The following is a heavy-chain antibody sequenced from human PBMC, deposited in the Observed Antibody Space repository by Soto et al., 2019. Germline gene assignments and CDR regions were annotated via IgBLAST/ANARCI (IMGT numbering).Heavy chain of an antibody. D-gene: IGHD3-16*02. CDR2: INAGNGNT. J-gene: IGHJ4*02. CDR3: ARVRVTFGGVIVLGYFDY. CDR1: GYTFTSHA. Sequence: ASVKVSCKASGYTFTSHAMHWARQVPGQRLEWMGWINAGNGNTKYSQKFQGRVTITRDTSASTAYMELSSLRSEDTAVYYCARVRVTFGGVIVLGYFDYWGQGTLVTVSS. V-gene: IGHV1-3*01.